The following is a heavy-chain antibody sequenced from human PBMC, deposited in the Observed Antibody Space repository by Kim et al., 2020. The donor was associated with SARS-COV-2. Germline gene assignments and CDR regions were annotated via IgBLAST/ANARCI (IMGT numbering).Heavy chain of an antibody. CDR3: ARGGGHYGGNSGFDY. CDR2: IYYSGST. V-gene: IGHV4-59*01. CDR1: GGSISSYY. D-gene: IGHD4-17*01. J-gene: IGHJ4*02. Sequence: SETLSLTCTVSGGSISSYYWSWIRQPPGKGLEWIGYIYYSGSTNYNPSLKSRVTISVDTSKNQFSLKLSSVTAADTAVYYCARGGGHYGGNSGFDYWGQGTLVTVSS.